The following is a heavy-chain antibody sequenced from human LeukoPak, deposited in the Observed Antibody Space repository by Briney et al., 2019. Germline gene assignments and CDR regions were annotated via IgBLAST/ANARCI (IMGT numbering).Heavy chain of an antibody. CDR2: IYYSGST. CDR1: GGSISSSSYY. J-gene: IGHJ4*02. V-gene: IGHV4-39*01. Sequence: SETLSLTCTVSGGSISSSSYYWGWLRQPPGRGREWLGSIYYSGSTYYNPSLKRLVTISVDTSKNQYSLKLSSVTAADTAVFYCARQYYYASSGYYFGYWGQGILVTVSS. D-gene: IGHD3-22*01. CDR3: ARQYYYASSGYYFGY.